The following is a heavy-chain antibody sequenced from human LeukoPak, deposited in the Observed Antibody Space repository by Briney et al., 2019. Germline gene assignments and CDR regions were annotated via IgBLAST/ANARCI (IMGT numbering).Heavy chain of an antibody. Sequence: PSETLSLTCTVSGGSISSGGFYWSWIRQPAGKGLEWIGRIYTLGSTNYNPSLKSRVTISVDTSKNQFSLKLSSVTAADTAVYYCARVVGPSRFDFWGQGTLVTVSS. CDR2: IYTLGST. V-gene: IGHV4-61*02. J-gene: IGHJ4*02. D-gene: IGHD1-26*01. CDR3: ARVVGPSRFDF. CDR1: GGSISSGGFY.